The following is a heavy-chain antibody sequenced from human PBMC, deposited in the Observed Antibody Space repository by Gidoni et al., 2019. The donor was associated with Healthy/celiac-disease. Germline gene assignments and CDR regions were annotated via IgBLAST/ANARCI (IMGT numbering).Heavy chain of an antibody. Sequence: QVQLVESGGGVVQPGRSLRLSCAASGFTFSSYGMHWVRQAPGKGLEWVAVISYDGSNKYYADSVKGRFTISRDNSKNTLYLQMNSLRAEDTAVYYCAKVGATGLGAFDIWGQGTMVTVSS. V-gene: IGHV3-30*18. CDR1: GFTFSSYG. D-gene: IGHD1-26*01. J-gene: IGHJ3*02. CDR2: ISYDGSNK. CDR3: AKVGATGLGAFDI.